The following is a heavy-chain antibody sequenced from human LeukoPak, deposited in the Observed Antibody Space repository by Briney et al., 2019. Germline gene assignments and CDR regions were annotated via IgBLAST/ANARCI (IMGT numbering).Heavy chain of an antibody. Sequence: SETLSLTCTVSGGSISSGDYYWSWIRQPPGKGLEWIGYIYYSGSTYYNPSLKSRLTISVDTSKNQFSLKLSSVTAADTAVYYCAREVQGVSFFDYWGQGTLVTVSS. V-gene: IGHV4-30-4*01. CDR2: IYYSGST. D-gene: IGHD3-10*01. J-gene: IGHJ4*02. CDR1: GGSISSGDYY. CDR3: AREVQGVSFFDY.